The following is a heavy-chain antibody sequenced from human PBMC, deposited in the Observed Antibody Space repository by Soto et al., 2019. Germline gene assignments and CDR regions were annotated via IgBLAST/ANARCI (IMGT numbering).Heavy chain of an antibody. J-gene: IGHJ4*02. CDR3: AKDPPLTGTTPNYFDY. D-gene: IGHD1-20*01. Sequence: QVQLVESGGGVVQPGRSLRLSCAASGFTFSSYGMHWVRQAPGKGLEWVAVISYDGSNKYYADSVKGRFTISRDNSKNTLYLQMNSLRAEDTAVYYCAKDPPLTGTTPNYFDYWGQGTLVTVSS. CDR2: ISYDGSNK. V-gene: IGHV3-30*18. CDR1: GFTFSSYG.